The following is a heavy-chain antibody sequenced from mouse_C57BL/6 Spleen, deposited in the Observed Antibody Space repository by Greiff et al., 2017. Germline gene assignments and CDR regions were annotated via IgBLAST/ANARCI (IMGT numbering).Heavy chain of an antibody. CDR1: GYTFTSYW. J-gene: IGHJ4*01. D-gene: IGHD2-12*01. CDR3: ARWGYRGAMDY. V-gene: IGHV1-64*01. CDR2: IHPNSGST. Sequence: QVQLQQSGAELVKPGASVKLSCKASGYTFTSYWMHWVKQRPGQGLEWIGMIHPNSGSTNYNEKFKSKATLTVDKSSSTAYMQLSSLTSEDSAVYYCARWGYRGAMDYWGQGTSVTVSS.